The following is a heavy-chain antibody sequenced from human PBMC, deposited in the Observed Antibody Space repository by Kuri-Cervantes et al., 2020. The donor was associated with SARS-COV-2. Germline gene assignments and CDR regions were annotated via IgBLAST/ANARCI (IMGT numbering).Heavy chain of an antibody. Sequence: LSLTCAASGFTFDDYAMHWVRQAPGKGLEWVSAISGSGGSTYYADSVKGRFTISRGNSKNTLYLQMNSLRAEDTAVYYCAKEGGSSPATGAFDIWGQGTMVTVSS. CDR1: GFTFDDYA. CDR3: AKEGGSSPATGAFDI. CDR2: ISGSGGST. V-gene: IGHV3-23*01. D-gene: IGHD6-6*01. J-gene: IGHJ3*02.